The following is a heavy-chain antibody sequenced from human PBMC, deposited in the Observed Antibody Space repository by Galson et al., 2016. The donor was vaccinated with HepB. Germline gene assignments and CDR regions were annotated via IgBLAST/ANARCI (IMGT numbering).Heavy chain of an antibody. Sequence: ETLSLTCAVSGGSISTDDWWTWVRQAPGKGLEVVSSISRSGDSRDYADSVKGRFTISRDNSKNTLSLQMNSLRAEDTAVYYCVQGSTAPAVWGKGTTVTVSS. CDR3: VQGSTAPAV. CDR1: GGSISTDD. J-gene: IGHJ6*04. V-gene: IGHV3-23*01. D-gene: IGHD1-26*01. CDR2: ISRSGDSR.